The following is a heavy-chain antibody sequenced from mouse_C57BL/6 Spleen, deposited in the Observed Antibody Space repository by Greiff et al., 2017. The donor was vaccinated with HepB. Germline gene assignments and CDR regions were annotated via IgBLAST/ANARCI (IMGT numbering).Heavy chain of an antibody. V-gene: IGHV1-82*01. Sequence: VQLQQSGPELVKPGASVKISCKASGYAFSSSWMNWVKQRPGKGLEWIGRIYPGDGDTNYNGKFKGKATLTADKSSSTAYMQLSSLTSEDSAVYFCARVAFITTVVATRYFDVWGTGTTVTVSS. CDR2: IYPGDGDT. J-gene: IGHJ1*03. CDR3: ARVAFITTVVATRYFDV. CDR1: GYAFSSSW. D-gene: IGHD1-1*01.